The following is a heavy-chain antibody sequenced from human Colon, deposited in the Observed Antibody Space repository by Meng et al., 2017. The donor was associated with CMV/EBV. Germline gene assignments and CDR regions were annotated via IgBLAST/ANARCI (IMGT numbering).Heavy chain of an antibody. CDR2: IIVSLGMT. CDR3: AKAFKTSGSSSGGIWYSYGMDV. CDR1: GGTFNTYT. V-gene: IGHV1-69*02. D-gene: IGHD6-6*01. J-gene: IGHJ6*02. Sequence: AVKVSCKASGGTFNTYTVNWVRQAPGQGLEWMGRIIVSLGMTNFAEKFQGRVTLTADKSTNTAYMELSSLKSEDTAVYYCAKAFKTSGSSSGGIWYSYGMDVWGQGTAVTVSS.